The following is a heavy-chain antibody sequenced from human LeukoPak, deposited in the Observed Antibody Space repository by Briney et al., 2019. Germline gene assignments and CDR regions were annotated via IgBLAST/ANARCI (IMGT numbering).Heavy chain of an antibody. J-gene: IGHJ4*02. V-gene: IGHV4-34*01. D-gene: IGHD3-22*01. CDR3: ARGEYYYDSSGYYYGY. CDR1: GGSFSGYY. Sequence: PSETLSLTCAVYGGSFSGYYWSWIRQPPGKGLEWIGEINHSGSTNYNPSLKSRATISVDTSKNQFSLKLSSVTAADTAVYYCARGEYYYDSSGYYYGYWGQGTLVTVSS. CDR2: INHSGST.